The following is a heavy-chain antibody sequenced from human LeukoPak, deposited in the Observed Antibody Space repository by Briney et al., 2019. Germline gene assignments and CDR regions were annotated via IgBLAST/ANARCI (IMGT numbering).Heavy chain of an antibody. V-gene: IGHV1-2*02. J-gene: IGHJ5*02. CDR2: INPNSGGT. CDR3: ARWGSYDFWGGYYGWFDP. Sequence: ASVKVSCKASGYTFTSYYIHWVRQAPGQGLEWMGWINPNSGGTNYAQKFQGRVTMTRDTSISTAYMELSRLRSDDTAVYYCARWGSYDFWGGYYGWFDPWGQGTLVTVSS. D-gene: IGHD3-3*01. CDR1: GYTFTSYY.